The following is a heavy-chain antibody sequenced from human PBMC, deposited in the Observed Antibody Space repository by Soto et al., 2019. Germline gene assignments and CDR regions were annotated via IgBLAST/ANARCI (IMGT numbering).Heavy chain of an antibody. CDR1: GFTFTRYS. CDR3: TTDRIQFGSGWYFDY. CDR2: ISSTTNYI. D-gene: IGHD6-19*01. V-gene: IGHV3-21*03. Sequence: GGSLRLSCAASGFTFTRYSMNWVRQAPGKGLEWVSSISSTTNYIYYADSMKGRFTISRDDSKNTLYLQMNSLKTEDTAVYYCTTDRIQFGSGWYFDYWGQGTLVTVSS. J-gene: IGHJ4*02.